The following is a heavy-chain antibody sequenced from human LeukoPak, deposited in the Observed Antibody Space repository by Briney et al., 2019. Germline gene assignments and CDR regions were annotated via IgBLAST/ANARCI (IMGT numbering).Heavy chain of an antibody. Sequence: PSETLSLTCAVYGGSFSGYYWSWIRQPPGKGLEWIGEINHSGSTNYNPSLKSRVTISVDTSKNQFSLKLSSVTAADTAVYYCAADIMITFGGVIDWGQGTLVTVSS. J-gene: IGHJ4*02. CDR1: GGSFSGYY. CDR3: AADIMITFGGVID. D-gene: IGHD3-16*02. CDR2: INHSGST. V-gene: IGHV4-34*01.